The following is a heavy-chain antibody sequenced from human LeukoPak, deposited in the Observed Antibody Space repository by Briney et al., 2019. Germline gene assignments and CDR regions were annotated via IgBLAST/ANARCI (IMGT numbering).Heavy chain of an antibody. CDR2: IYTSGST. J-gene: IGHJ3*02. V-gene: IGHV4-4*07. D-gene: IGHD3-3*01. Sequence: PSETLSLTCTVSGGSISSYYWSWIRQPAGKGLEWIGRIYTSGSTNYNPSLKSRVTMSVDTSKNQFSLKLSSVTAADTAVYYCASAYYDFWSGYYNEGDAFDIWGQGTMVTVSS. CDR1: GGSISSYY. CDR3: ASAYYDFWSGYYNEGDAFDI.